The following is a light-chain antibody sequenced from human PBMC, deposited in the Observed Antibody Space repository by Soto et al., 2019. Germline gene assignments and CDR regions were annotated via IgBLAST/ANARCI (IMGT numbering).Light chain of an antibody. Sequence: DILMTQSTSTLSASVGDRVTITCRASQSSSSWLAWYQQKSGKAPHLLIYDATTLESGVPSRFSGSGSGTDFSLTISSLQPDDFATDYCQEYESHLRTFGPGTRVEI. CDR3: QEYESHLRT. CDR2: DAT. CDR1: QSSSSW. J-gene: IGKJ1*01. V-gene: IGKV1-5*01.